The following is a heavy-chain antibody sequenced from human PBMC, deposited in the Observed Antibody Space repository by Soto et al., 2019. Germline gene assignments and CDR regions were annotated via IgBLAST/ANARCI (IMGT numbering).Heavy chain of an antibody. CDR1: GYTFSGHY. D-gene: IGHD6-25*01. V-gene: IGHV1-2*02. CDR3: AKDGGPAFTFDH. CDR2: INPKTGGT. J-gene: IGHJ4*02. Sequence: VQLEQSGAEVKKPGASVKVSCKASGYTFSGHYMHWVRQAPGQAPEWMGWINPKTGGTKFAPKFQGRVTVTRDTGGWGGDMEIFGLTSDDSAVYYCAKDGGPAFTFDHWGLGTLVIVSS.